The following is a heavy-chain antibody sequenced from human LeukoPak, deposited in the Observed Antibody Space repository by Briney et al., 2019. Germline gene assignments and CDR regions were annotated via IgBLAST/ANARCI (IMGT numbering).Heavy chain of an antibody. V-gene: IGHV3-23*01. J-gene: IGHJ4*02. CDR3: AKGVYYHGSGRYFDY. Sequence: GGSLRPSCAASGFTFSSYAMNWVRQAPGKGLEWVSAISGSGGATYYADSVKGRFTMSRDNSKNTLYLQMNSLRAEDTAVYYCAKGVYYHGSGRYFDYWGQGTLVTVSS. CDR1: GFTFSSYA. CDR2: ISGSGGAT. D-gene: IGHD3-10*01.